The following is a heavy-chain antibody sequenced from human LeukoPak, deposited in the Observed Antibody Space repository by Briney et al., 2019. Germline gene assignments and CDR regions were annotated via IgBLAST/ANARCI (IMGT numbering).Heavy chain of an antibody. CDR1: GYTFTSYG. D-gene: IGHD3-22*01. CDR3: ARLYFYDSSGPFDY. V-gene: IGHV1-18*01. Sequence: ASVKVSCTASGYTFTSYGISWVRQATGQGLEWMGWISAYNGNTNYAQKLQGRVTMTTDTSTSTAYMELRSLRSDDTAVYYCARLYFYDSSGPFDYWGQGTLVTVSS. J-gene: IGHJ4*02. CDR2: ISAYNGNT.